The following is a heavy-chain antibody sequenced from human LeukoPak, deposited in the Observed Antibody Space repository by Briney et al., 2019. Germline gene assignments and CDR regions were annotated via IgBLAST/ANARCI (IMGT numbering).Heavy chain of an antibody. CDR2: IYSGGST. D-gene: IGHD3-16*01. CDR3: AKGYGNTMTTGSRLLDY. J-gene: IGHJ4*02. V-gene: IGHV3-66*01. CDR1: GFTVSSNY. Sequence: PGGSLRLSCAAPGFTVSSNYMSWVRQAPGKGLEWVSVIYSGGSTYYADSVKGRFTISRDSSKNTPSLQMNSLRAEDTAVYYCAKGYGNTMTTGSRLLDYWGQGTLVTVSS.